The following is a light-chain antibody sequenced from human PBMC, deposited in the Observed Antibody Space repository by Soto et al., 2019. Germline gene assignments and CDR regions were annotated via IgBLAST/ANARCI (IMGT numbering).Light chain of an antibody. CDR2: DAS. CDR1: QTVSGSQ. CDR3: HQDGSSPPT. V-gene: IGKV3-20*01. Sequence: EIELTQSPGSLSLSPGERATLSCRAIQTVSGSQLAWYQQRPGQPPSLLIFDASRRATGIPDGFTCSGSGTDFTLNISRLEPEEFAVYYFHQDGSSPPTVRQRNKVDIK. J-gene: IGKJ1*01.